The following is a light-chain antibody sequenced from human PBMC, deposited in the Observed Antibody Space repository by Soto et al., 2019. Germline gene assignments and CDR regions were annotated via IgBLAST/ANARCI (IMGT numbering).Light chain of an antibody. J-gene: IGLJ1*01. Sequence: QSALTPPASVSVSTGQSITISCTGTSSDVGGYIYVSWYQQHPGKAPKLMIYDVTSRPSGVSYRFSGSKSGNTASLTISGLQAEDEADYYCSSYTTSSSYVFGTGTKVTVL. CDR1: SSDVGGYIY. V-gene: IGLV2-14*01. CDR3: SSYTTSSSYV. CDR2: DVT.